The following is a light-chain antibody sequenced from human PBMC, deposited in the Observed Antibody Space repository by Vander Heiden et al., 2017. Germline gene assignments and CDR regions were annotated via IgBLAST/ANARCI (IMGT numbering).Light chain of an antibody. J-gene: IGKJ2*01. CDR1: QSISSY. Sequence: DIQMTQSPSSLSASVGDRVTITCRASQSISSYLNWYQQKPGKAPKLLIYAASSLQSGVPSRFSGSGSGTDFTLTISSLQPEDFATYYCQHSDSTPYTFGQGTKLDIK. CDR2: AAS. V-gene: IGKV1-39*01. CDR3: QHSDSTPYT.